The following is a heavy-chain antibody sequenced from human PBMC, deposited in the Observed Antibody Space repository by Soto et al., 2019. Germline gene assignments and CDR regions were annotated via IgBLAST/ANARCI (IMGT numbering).Heavy chain of an antibody. CDR1: GYTFTSYG. J-gene: IGHJ4*02. D-gene: IGHD6-19*01. CDR2: ISAYNGNT. V-gene: IGHV1-18*01. Sequence: AAVKSSSKASGYTFTSYGISWVRQAPGQGLEWMGWISAYNGNTNYAQKLQGRVTMTTDTSTSTAYMELRSLRSDDTAVYYCARDLRGQWLVTFDYWGQGTLVTVSS. CDR3: ARDLRGQWLVTFDY.